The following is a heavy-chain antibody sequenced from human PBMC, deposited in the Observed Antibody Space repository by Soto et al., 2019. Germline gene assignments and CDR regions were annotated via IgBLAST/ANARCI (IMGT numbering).Heavy chain of an antibody. J-gene: IGHJ6*02. D-gene: IGHD5-18*01. CDR2: INSDGSST. Sequence: GGSLRLSCAASGFTSSSYSMNWVRQAPGKGLVWVSRINSDGSSTSYADSVKGRFTISRDNAKNTLYLQMNSLRAEDTAVYYCAREYSYGPHYGMDVWGQGTTVTVSS. CDR1: GFTSSSYS. V-gene: IGHV3-74*01. CDR3: AREYSYGPHYGMDV.